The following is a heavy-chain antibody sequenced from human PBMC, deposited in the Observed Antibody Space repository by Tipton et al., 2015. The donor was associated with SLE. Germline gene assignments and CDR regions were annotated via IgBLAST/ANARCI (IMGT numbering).Heavy chain of an antibody. V-gene: IGHV3-15*01. D-gene: IGHD2-21*01. CDR1: GFTFSNAW. J-gene: IGHJ1*01. Sequence: GSLRLSCAASGFTFSNAWMSWVRQAPGKGLEWVGRIKSKTDGGTTDYAAPVKGRFTISRDDSKNTLYLQMNSLKTEDTAVYYCTRDVGYCGGDCYLATPYFQHWGQGTLVTVSS. CDR3: TRDVGYCGGDCYLATPYFQH. CDR2: IKSKTDGGTT.